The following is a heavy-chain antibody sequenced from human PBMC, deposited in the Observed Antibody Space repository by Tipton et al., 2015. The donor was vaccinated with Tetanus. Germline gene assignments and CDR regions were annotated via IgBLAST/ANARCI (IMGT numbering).Heavy chain of an antibody. D-gene: IGHD3-16*01. CDR3: ARAGGGIWGNFDY. J-gene: IGHJ4*02. Sequence: GLVKPSKTLSLTCTVSGGSISSYYWSWIRQPPGKGLEWIGYIYYSGSTNYNPSLKSRVTISVDTSKNQFSLKLSSVTAADTAVYYCARAGGGIWGNFDYWGQGTLVTVSS. V-gene: IGHV4-59*01. CDR1: GGSISSYY. CDR2: IYYSGST.